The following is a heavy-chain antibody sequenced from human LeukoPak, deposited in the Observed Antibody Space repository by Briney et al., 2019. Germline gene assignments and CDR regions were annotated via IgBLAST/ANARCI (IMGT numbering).Heavy chain of an antibody. CDR3: ARDSEPDFWSGYYCLDY. CDR1: GFTFSSYS. Sequence: GGSLRLSCAASGFTFSSYSMNWVRQAPGKGLEWVSSISSSSSYVYYADSVKGRFTISRDNAKNSLYLQMNSLRAEDTAVYYCARDSEPDFWSGYYCLDYWGQGTLVIVSS. V-gene: IGHV3-21*01. J-gene: IGHJ4*02. CDR2: ISSSSSYV. D-gene: IGHD3-3*01.